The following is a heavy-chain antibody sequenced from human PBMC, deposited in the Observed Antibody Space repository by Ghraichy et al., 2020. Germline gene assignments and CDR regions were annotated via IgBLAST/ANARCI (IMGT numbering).Heavy chain of an antibody. CDR3: ARDPQYYYDSSGYRFFDI. CDR1: GFTVSSNY. J-gene: IGHJ3*02. D-gene: IGHD3-22*01. Sequence: GGSLRLSCAASGFTVSSNYMSWVRQAPGKGLEWVSVIYSGGSTYYADSVKGRFTISRDNSKNTLYLQMNSLRAEDTAVYYCARDPQYYYDSSGYRFFDIWGQGTMVTVSS. CDR2: IYSGGST. V-gene: IGHV3-66*02.